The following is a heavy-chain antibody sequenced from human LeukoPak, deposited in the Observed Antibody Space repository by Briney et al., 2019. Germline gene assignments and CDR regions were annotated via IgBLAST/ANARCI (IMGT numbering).Heavy chain of an antibody. Sequence: GGSLRLSCAASGFTFSSYGMHWVRQAPGKGLEWVAVISYDGSNKYYADSVKGRFTISRDNSKNTLYLQMNSLRAEDTAVYYCAKQEYSRGWYYYYYGMDVWGQGTTVTVSS. CDR3: AKQEYSRGWYYYYYGMDV. J-gene: IGHJ6*02. V-gene: IGHV3-30*18. CDR2: ISYDGSNK. D-gene: IGHD6-19*01. CDR1: GFTFSSYG.